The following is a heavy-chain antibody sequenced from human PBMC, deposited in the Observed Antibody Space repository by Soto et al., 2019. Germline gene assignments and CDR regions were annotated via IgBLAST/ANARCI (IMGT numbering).Heavy chain of an antibody. V-gene: IGHV3-33*01. D-gene: IGHD6-19*01. CDR2: IWFDGSHK. J-gene: IGHJ4*02. CDR1: GFTFSSYG. CDR3: ARDGPGSIAVAERGDFGY. Sequence: QVQLVESGGGVVQPGRSLRLSCSASGFTFSSYGMHWVRQAPGKGLEWVAVIWFDGSHKYYADSMKGRFTISRDNSKNTLFLHMNSLRAEDTAVYYCARDGPGSIAVAERGDFGYWGQGTLVTVSS.